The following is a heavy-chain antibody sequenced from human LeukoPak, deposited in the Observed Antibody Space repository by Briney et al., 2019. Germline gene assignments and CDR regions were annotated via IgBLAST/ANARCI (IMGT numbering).Heavy chain of an antibody. Sequence: SETLSLTCTVSGGSISDATYYWGWIRQVPGKGLEWIGSIYFSGNTYSSPSLRSRLSISVDTSENRFSLKLTSVTAADTALYYCARVSAYYDWFDPWGQGTLVIVSS. J-gene: IGHJ5*02. V-gene: IGHV4-39*02. CDR3: ARVSAYYDWFDP. CDR1: GGSISDATYY. D-gene: IGHD3-10*01. CDR2: IYFSGNT.